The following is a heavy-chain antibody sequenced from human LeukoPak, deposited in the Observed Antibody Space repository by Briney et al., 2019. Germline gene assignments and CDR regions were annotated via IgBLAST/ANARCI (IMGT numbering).Heavy chain of an antibody. CDR2: IKSKTDGGTT. Sequence: GGSLRLSCAASGFTFSNAWMSWVRQAPGKGLEWVGRIKSKTDGGTTDYAAPVKGRFTISRDDSKNTLYLQMNSLKTEDTAVYYCTTLITMIVVGEYFQHWGQGTLVTVSS. V-gene: IGHV3-15*01. D-gene: IGHD3-22*01. CDR1: GFTFSNAW. J-gene: IGHJ1*01. CDR3: TTLITMIVVGEYFQH.